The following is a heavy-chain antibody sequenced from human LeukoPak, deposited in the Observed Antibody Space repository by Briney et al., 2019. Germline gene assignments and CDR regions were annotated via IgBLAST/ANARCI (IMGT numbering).Heavy chain of an antibody. V-gene: IGHV3-15*01. J-gene: IGHJ4*02. CDR2: IKRKVVGGTT. Sequence: GGPLRLSCAASGLIFSSYSMDWVRQAPGKGLDWVGRIKRKVVGGTTDYGALVKGRFTISRDDSKNTLYLQMNSLKTEDTAMYYCTTGTSFIAVAGTNDYWGQGTLVTVSS. CDR1: GLIFSSYS. CDR3: TTGTSFIAVAGTNDY. D-gene: IGHD6-19*01.